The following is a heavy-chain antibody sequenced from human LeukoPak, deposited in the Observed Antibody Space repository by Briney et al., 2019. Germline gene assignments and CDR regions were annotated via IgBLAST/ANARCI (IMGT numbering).Heavy chain of an antibody. J-gene: IGHJ4*02. Sequence: GGSLRLSCAASGFTFSSYAMSWVRQAPGKGLEWVSAISGSGGSTYYADSVKGRFTISRDNSKNTLCLQMNSLRAEDTAVYYCAKTPYYDILTGYYYFDYWGQGTLVTVSS. CDR1: GFTFSSYA. V-gene: IGHV3-23*01. CDR2: ISGSGGST. D-gene: IGHD3-9*01. CDR3: AKTPYYDILTGYYYFDY.